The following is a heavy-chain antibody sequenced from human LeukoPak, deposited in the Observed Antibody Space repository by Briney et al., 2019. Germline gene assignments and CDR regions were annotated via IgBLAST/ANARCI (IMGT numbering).Heavy chain of an antibody. CDR2: ISSSSSYI. D-gene: IGHD4-17*01. J-gene: IGHJ4*02. CDR3: AKDLDYGDPWGC. Sequence: PGGSLRLSCAASGFTFSSYSMNWVRQAPGKGLEWVSSISSSSSYIYYADSVKGRFTISRDNSKNTLYLQMNSLRAEDTAVYYCAKDLDYGDPWGCWGQGTLVTVSS. V-gene: IGHV3-21*01. CDR1: GFTFSSYS.